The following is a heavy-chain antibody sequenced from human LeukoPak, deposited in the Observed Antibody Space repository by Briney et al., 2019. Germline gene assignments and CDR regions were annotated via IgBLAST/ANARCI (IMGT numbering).Heavy chain of an antibody. Sequence: SETLSLTCTVSGGSISSYYWSWIRQPPGKGLEWIGYIYYSGSTNYNPSLKSRVTISVDTSKNQFSLKLSSVTAADTAVYYCARGGSSSSPFFDYWGQGTLVTVSS. D-gene: IGHD6-13*01. CDR2: IYYSGST. CDR3: ARGGSSSSPFFDY. CDR1: GGSISSYY. J-gene: IGHJ4*02. V-gene: IGHV4-59*01.